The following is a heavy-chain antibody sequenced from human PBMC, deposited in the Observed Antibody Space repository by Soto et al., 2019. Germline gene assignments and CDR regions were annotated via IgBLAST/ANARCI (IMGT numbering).Heavy chain of an antibody. CDR1: GFTFSDYY. D-gene: IGHD3-10*01. CDR3: ARDNRAVRGVIGH. CDR2: ISSSSSYT. J-gene: IGHJ4*02. V-gene: IGHV3-11*05. Sequence: QVQLVESGGGLVKPGGSLRLSCAASGFTFSDYYMSWIRQAPGKGLEWVSYISSSSSYTNYADSVKGRFTISRDNAKNSLYLQMNSLRAEVTAVYYCARDNRAVRGVIGHWGQGTLVTVSS.